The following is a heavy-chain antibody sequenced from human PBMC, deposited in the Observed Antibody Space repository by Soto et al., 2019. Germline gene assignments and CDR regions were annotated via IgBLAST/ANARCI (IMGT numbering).Heavy chain of an antibody. CDR2: IIPIFGTA. V-gene: IGHV1-69*13. Sequence: SVKVSCKASGGTVSSYAISWVRQAPGQGLEWMGGIIPIFGTANYAQKFQGRVTITADESTRTAYMELRSLRSEDTAVYYCARGSHSYGCAFDIWGKGTMVTVSS. D-gene: IGHD5-18*01. CDR3: ARGSHSYGCAFDI. CDR1: GGTVSSYA. J-gene: IGHJ3*02.